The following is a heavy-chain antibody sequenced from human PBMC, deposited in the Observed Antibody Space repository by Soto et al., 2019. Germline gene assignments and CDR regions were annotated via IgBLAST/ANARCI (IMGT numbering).Heavy chain of an antibody. CDR1: GFTFSNAW. CDR2: IKSKTDGGTT. J-gene: IGHJ4*02. Sequence: GGSLRLSCAASGFTFSNAWMNWVRQAPGKGLEWVGRIKSKTDGGTTDYAAPVKGRFTISRDDSKNTLYLQMNSLKTEDTAVYYCTTYSNYVLSFSRDNWGQGTLVTVSS. D-gene: IGHD4-4*01. V-gene: IGHV3-15*07. CDR3: TTYSNYVLSFSRDN.